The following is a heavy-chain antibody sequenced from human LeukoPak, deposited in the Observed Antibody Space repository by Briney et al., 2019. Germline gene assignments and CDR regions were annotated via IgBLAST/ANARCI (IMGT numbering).Heavy chain of an antibody. CDR1: GGTFSSYA. J-gene: IGHJ4*02. CDR2: IIPIFGTA. CDR3: ARDLYRAGIKTGYYFDC. V-gene: IGHV1-69*05. D-gene: IGHD1-14*01. Sequence: SVKVSCKASGGTFSSYAISWVRQAPGRGLEWMGRIIPIFGTANYAQKFQGRVTITTDESTSTAYMELSSLRSEDTAVYYCARDLYRAGIKTGYYFDCWGQGTLVTVSS.